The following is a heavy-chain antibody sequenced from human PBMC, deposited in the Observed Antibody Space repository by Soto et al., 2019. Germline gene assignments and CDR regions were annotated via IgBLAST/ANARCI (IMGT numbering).Heavy chain of an antibody. V-gene: IGHV3-48*02. Sequence: GGSLRLSCAASGFTFSSYSMNWVRQAPGKGLEWVSYISSSSSTIYYADSVKGRFTISRDNAKNSLYLQMNSLRDEDTAVYYCAREIRRDGLRRGHFDYWGQGTLVTVSS. CDR1: GFTFSSYS. CDR3: AREIRRDGLRRGHFDY. J-gene: IGHJ4*02. CDR2: ISSSSSTI. D-gene: IGHD5-12*01.